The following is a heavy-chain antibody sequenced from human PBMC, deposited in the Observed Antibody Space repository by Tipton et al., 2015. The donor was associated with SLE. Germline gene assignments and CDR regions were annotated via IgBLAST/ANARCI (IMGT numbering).Heavy chain of an antibody. Sequence: TLSLTCAFYGGSFSCFYWSWIRQPPGKGLEWYGEIKHSGSTNYNPSLQSRVTISVDTFKKQFSLKLSSVTAADTAVYYCARHYGSRYFDYWGQGTLVTVSS. J-gene: IGHJ4*02. V-gene: IGHV4-34*01. CDR2: IKHSGST. CDR1: GGSFSCFY. D-gene: IGHD1-26*01. CDR3: ARHYGSRYFDY.